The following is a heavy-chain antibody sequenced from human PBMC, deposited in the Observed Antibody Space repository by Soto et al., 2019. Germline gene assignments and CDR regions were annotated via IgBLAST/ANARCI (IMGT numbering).Heavy chain of an antibody. CDR3: ARDRRFGDLLSERFDY. J-gene: IGHJ4*02. D-gene: IGHD3-10*01. Sequence: SETLSLTCTVSGGSISSYYWSWIRQPPGKGLEWIGYIYYSGSTNYNPSLKSRVTISVDTSKNQFSLKLTSVTAADTAVYYCARDRRFGDLLSERFDYWGQGTLVTVS. CDR1: GGSISSYY. CDR2: IYYSGST. V-gene: IGHV4-59*01.